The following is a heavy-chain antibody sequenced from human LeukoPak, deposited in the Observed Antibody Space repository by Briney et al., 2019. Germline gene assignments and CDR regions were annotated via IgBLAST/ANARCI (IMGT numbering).Heavy chain of an antibody. Sequence: ASVKVSCKASGYTFTSYGISWVRQAPGQGLEWMGWISAYNGNTNYAQKLQGRVTMTTDTSTSTAYMELRSLRSDDTAVYYCARAPITMVRGVIILFQDYWGQGTLVTVSS. CDR1: GYTFTSYG. CDR2: ISAYNGNT. V-gene: IGHV1-18*01. J-gene: IGHJ4*02. CDR3: ARAPITMVRGVIILFQDY. D-gene: IGHD3-10*01.